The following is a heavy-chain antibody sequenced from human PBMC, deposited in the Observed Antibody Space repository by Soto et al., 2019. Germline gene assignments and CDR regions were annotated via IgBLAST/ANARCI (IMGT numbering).Heavy chain of an antibody. CDR1: GGSVSSSFFY. D-gene: IGHD1-20*01. Sequence: SETLSLTCTVSGGSVSSSFFYWSWVRQPPGQRLEWIGYLYYSGSTNYNPSLKTRVTISVDTSKNQFSLKLSSVTAADTAVYYCARGPETYNDYWGQGTLVTVSS. CDR2: LYYSGST. CDR3: ARGPETYNDY. V-gene: IGHV4-61*01. J-gene: IGHJ4*02.